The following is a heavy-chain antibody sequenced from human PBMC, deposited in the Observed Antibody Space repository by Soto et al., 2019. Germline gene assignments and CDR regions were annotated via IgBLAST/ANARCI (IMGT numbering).Heavy chain of an antibody. J-gene: IGHJ4*02. CDR2: ISYDGSNN. Sequence: QVQLVESGGGVVQPGRSLRLSCAASGFPFSSYGMHWVRQAPGKGLECVAHISYDGSNNHYTDSVKGRFTISRDNSKNMLYLQMSSLRAEDTADYYGTRGQYYFDYCGQGTRVSVSS. V-gene: IGHV3-30*03. D-gene: IGHD5-12*01. CDR3: TRGQYYFDY. CDR1: GFPFSSYG.